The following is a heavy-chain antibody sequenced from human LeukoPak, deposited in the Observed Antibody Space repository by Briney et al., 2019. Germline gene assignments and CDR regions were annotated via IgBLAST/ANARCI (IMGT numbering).Heavy chain of an antibody. Sequence: SETLSLTCTVSGGSISSYYWSWIRQPPGKGLEWIGEINHSGSTYYNPSLKSRVTIFVDTSKNQFSLKLSSVTAADTAVYYCARGRWYYYYYMDVWGKGTTVTISS. CDR1: GGSISSYY. D-gene: IGHD2-15*01. J-gene: IGHJ6*03. CDR2: INHSGST. CDR3: ARGRWYYYYYMDV. V-gene: IGHV4-34*01.